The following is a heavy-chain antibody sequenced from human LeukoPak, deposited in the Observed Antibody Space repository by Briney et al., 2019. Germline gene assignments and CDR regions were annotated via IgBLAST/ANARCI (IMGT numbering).Heavy chain of an antibody. D-gene: IGHD6-25*01. CDR3: IRELWNSGYENYFGY. Sequence: GGSLRLSCTVSGFTFGDYAMKWVRQAPGKGLEWVGCIRSKAYGGTTEYAASVKGRFIISRDESKSIAYLQMNSLKTEDTAVYYCIRELWNSGYENYFGYWGQGTLVTVSS. V-gene: IGHV3-49*04. CDR2: IRSKAYGGTT. CDR1: GFTFGDYA. J-gene: IGHJ4*02.